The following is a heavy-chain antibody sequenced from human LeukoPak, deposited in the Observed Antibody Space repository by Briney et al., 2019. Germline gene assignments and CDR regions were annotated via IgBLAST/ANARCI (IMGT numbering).Heavy chain of an antibody. J-gene: IGHJ6*02. D-gene: IGHD3-16*02. CDR2: IIPILGIA. CDR3: ASKSSAYYYYGMDV. V-gene: IGHV1-69*04. Sequence: WASVKVSCKASGGTFSSYAISWVRQAPGQGLEWMGRIIPILGIANYAQKFQGRVTITADKSTSTAYMELSSLRSEDTAVYYCASKSSAYYYYGMDVWGQGTTVTVSS. CDR1: GGTFSSYA.